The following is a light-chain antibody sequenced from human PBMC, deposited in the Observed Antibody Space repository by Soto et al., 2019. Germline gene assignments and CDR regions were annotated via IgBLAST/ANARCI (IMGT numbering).Light chain of an antibody. V-gene: IGLV2-8*01. Sequence: QSALTQPPSASGSPGQSVTISCTGTSSDVGGYNYVSWYQQHPGKAPKLMIYEVSKRPSGVPERFSGSKSGNTASLTVSGVHAEDEDDYYCSSYAGSNNLYVFGTGTK. J-gene: IGLJ1*01. CDR1: SSDVGGYNY. CDR3: SSYAGSNNLYV. CDR2: EVS.